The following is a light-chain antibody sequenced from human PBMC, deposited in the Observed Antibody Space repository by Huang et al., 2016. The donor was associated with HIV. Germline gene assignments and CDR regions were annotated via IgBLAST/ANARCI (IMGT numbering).Light chain of an antibody. CDR3: MQSVQTPPT. CDR1: QSLLHSNGYNY. CDR2: FSS. V-gene: IGKV2-28*01. J-gene: IGKJ3*01. Sequence: DIVMTQSPLSLPVTPGEPAYISCRSSQSLLHSNGYNYLDWYLQKPGQSPLLLIYFSSNRTSGVPDRFSGSGSGTDFTLKISRVEAEDVGIYYCMQSVQTPPTFGPGTKVDIK.